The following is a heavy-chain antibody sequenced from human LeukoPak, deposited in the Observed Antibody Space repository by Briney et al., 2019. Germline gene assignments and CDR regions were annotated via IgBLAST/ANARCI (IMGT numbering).Heavy chain of an antibody. Sequence: SVKVSCKASGGTFSSYAISWVRQAPGQGLEWMGGIIPIFGTANYAQKFQGRVTITADESTSTAYMELSSLRSDDTAVYYCARDQHPYYDSSGYYFSGDAFDIWGQGTMVTVSS. V-gene: IGHV1-69*01. CDR3: ARDQHPYYDSSGYYFSGDAFDI. D-gene: IGHD3-22*01. CDR2: IIPIFGTA. J-gene: IGHJ3*02. CDR1: GGTFSSYA.